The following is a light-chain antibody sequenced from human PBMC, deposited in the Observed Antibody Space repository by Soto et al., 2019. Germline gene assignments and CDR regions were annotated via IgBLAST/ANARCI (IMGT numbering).Light chain of an antibody. CDR1: QSISTY. J-gene: IGKJ2*01. Sequence: DIQMTQSPSSLSAPVGDRVTITCRASQSISTYLNWYQQKPGRAPKLLIYAASSLQSGIPSRFSGSGSGTDFTLTISSLQPEDFGTYYGQQSYSSLYTFGQGTKLENK. CDR3: QQSYSSLYT. V-gene: IGKV1-39*01. CDR2: AAS.